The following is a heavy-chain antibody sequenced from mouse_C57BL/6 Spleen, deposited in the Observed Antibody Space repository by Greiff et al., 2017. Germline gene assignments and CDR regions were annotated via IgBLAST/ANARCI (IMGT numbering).Heavy chain of an antibody. J-gene: IGHJ4*01. Sequence: EVQLQQSGAELVKPGASVKLSCTASGFNIKDYYMHWVKQRPEQGLEWIGRIDPEDGETKYATKFQGKATITADTSSNTAYLQLSRLTSEDTAFYYCARPYPYYHGAMDYWGQGTSVTVSS. CDR2: IDPEDGET. V-gene: IGHV14-2*01. CDR3: ARPYPYYHGAMDY. CDR1: GFNIKDYY. D-gene: IGHD1-1*01.